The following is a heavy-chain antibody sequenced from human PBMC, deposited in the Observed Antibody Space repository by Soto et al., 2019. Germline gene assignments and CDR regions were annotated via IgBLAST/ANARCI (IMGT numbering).Heavy chain of an antibody. Sequence: SETLSLTCSFSGAALNSGNYYWSWIRQVPGKGLEWIGHIYVTGAVDYNPSLRDRITISQDTSERQFSLNLRLVTAADTAVYYCARLRIATNNYKWFDPWGQGTMVTVSS. CDR3: ARLRIATNNYKWFDP. D-gene: IGHD2-21*01. CDR1: GAALNSGNYY. CDR2: IYVTGAV. V-gene: IGHV4-31*03. J-gene: IGHJ5*02.